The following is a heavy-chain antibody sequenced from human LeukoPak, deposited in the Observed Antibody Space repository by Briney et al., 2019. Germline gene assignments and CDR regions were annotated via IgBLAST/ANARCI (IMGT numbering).Heavy chain of an antibody. CDR1: GYTFTSYG. D-gene: IGHD5-12*01. CDR3: ARDSNSGYDFPRFDP. J-gene: IGHJ5*02. CDR2: ISAYNGNT. V-gene: IGHV1-18*01. Sequence: ASVKVSCKASGYTFTSYGISWVRQAPGQGLEWMGWISAYNGNTNYAQKLQGRVTMTTDTSTSTAYMELRSLRSDDTAVYYCARDSNSGYDFPRFDPWGQGTLVTVSS.